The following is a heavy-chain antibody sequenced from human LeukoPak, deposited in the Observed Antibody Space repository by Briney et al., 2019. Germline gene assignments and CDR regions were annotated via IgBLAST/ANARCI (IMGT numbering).Heavy chain of an antibody. J-gene: IGHJ4*02. D-gene: IGHD6-19*01. V-gene: IGHV3-33*06. CDR3: AKHPYSSGWYNFDY. CDR2: IWYDGSDK. Sequence: SLRLSCAASGFPFSTYGMHWVRQAPGKGLEWVAVIWYDGSDKYYADSVKGRFTISRDNSKNTLYLQMNSLRAEDTAVYYCAKHPYSSGWYNFDYWGQGTLVTVSS. CDR1: GFPFSTYG.